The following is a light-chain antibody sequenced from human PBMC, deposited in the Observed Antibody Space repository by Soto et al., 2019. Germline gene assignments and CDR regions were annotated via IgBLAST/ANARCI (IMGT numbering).Light chain of an antibody. Sequence: EIVLTQSPATLSLSPGETATLSCRASQNVRGYLIWYQHKPGQTPRLLIYDASKRATGIPARFSGSGSGTDLTLTISSLEPEDSAIYYCQQRSNWTITFGQGTRMESK. CDR1: QNVRGY. CDR3: QQRSNWTIT. V-gene: IGKV3-11*01. CDR2: DAS. J-gene: IGKJ5*01.